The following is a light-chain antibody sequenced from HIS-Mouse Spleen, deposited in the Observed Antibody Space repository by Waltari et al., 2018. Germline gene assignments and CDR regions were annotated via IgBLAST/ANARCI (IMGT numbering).Light chain of an antibody. CDR1: RSAVAGYTY. CDR2: DVS. V-gene: IGLV2-14*03. Sequence: QSALTQPAPVSGSPGQSIPISCTGTRSAVAGYTYVSWYQQHPGKAPKLMIYDVSNRPSGVSNRFSGSKSGNTASLTISGLQAEDEADYYCSSYTSSSTLVFGGGTKLTVL. J-gene: IGLJ3*02. CDR3: SSYTSSSTLV.